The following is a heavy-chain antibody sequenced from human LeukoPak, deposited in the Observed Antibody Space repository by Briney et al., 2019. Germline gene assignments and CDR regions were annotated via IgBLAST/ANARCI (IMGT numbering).Heavy chain of an antibody. CDR2: ISYDGSNK. V-gene: IGHV3-30*04. J-gene: IGHJ4*02. D-gene: IGHD5-12*01. CDR1: GFTFSSYA. CDR3: AKDLTATKKVADTLDY. Sequence: PGGSLRLSCAASGFTFSSYAMHWVRQAPGKGLEWVAVISYDGSNKYYADSVKGRFTISRDNSKNTLYLQMNSLRAEDTAVYYCAKDLTATKKVADTLDYWGQGTLVTVSS.